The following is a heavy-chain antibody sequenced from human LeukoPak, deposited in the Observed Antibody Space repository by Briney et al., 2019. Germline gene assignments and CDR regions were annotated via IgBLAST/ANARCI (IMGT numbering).Heavy chain of an antibody. Sequence: GGSLRLSCAASGFMFSKYAMSWVRQAPRKGLEWVSAVSASADSTYYADSVKGRFTISRDNSKNTLFLQMNSLRAEDTAVYYCARRPAIFMDGAYYYSMDIWGQGTTVTVSS. J-gene: IGHJ6*02. CDR3: ARRPAIFMDGAYYYSMDI. V-gene: IGHV3-23*01. CDR1: GFMFSKYA. CDR2: VSASADST. D-gene: IGHD2-2*01.